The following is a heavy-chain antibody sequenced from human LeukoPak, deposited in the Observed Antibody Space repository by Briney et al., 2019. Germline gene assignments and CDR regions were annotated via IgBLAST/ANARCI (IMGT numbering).Heavy chain of an antibody. J-gene: IGHJ4*02. CDR1: GFTFSSYS. V-gene: IGHV3-21*01. D-gene: IGHD3-22*01. Sequence: PGGSLRLSCAAPGFTFSSYSMNWVRQAPGKGLEWVSSISSSSSYIYYADSVKGRFTISRDNAKNSLYLQMNSLRAEDTAVYYCARSFYYDSPGYYQYYFDFWGQGTLVTVSS. CDR3: ARSFYYDSPGYYQYYFDF. CDR2: ISSSSSYI.